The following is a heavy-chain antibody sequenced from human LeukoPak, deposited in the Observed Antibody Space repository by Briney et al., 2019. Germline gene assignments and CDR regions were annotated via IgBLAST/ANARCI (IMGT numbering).Heavy chain of an antibody. CDR1: GFTFSSYA. D-gene: IGHD3-22*01. CDR3: ARDDYYYDSSGYYYYFDY. J-gene: IGHJ4*02. V-gene: IGHV3-23*01. Sequence: PGGSLRLSCAASGFTFSSYAMSWVRQAPGKGLEWVSAISGSGGSTYYADSVKGRFTISRDNSKNTLYLQMNSLRAEDTAVYYCARDDYYYDSSGYYYYFDYWGQGTLVTVSS. CDR2: ISGSGGST.